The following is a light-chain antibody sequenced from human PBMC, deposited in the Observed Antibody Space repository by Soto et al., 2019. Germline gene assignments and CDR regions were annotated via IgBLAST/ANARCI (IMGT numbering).Light chain of an antibody. V-gene: IGKV3-15*01. CDR3: LQFTAWPLT. CDR1: QTVYNN. J-gene: IGKJ4*01. Sequence: IVMTQSPATLSVSPGEKATLSCRASQTVYNNLAWYQQKPGQAPRLLVYFASTRATGVPARFGGSGSGTEFSLTISSLQSEDFALYYCLQFTAWPLTFGGGTKVETK. CDR2: FAS.